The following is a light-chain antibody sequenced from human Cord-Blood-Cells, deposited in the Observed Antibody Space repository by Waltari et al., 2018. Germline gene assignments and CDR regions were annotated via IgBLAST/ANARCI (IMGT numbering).Light chain of an antibody. V-gene: IGLV2-14*01. CDR3: RSYTSSSTRV. CDR2: DVS. CDR1: SSDVGGLNY. J-gene: IGLJ3*02. Sequence: QSALTQPASASGSPGQSITISCTGTSSDVGGLNYLTWYQQHTGKAPKLMIYDVSNRRSVVSNRFSGSKSGNTASLTNSGLQAEDEADYYCRSYTSSSTRVFGGGTKLTVL.